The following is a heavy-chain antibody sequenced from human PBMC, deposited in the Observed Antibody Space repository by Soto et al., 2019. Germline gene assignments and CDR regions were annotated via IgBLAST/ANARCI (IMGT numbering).Heavy chain of an antibody. J-gene: IGHJ6*02. V-gene: IGHV4-30-4*01. Sequence: TSETLSLTCTVSGGSISSGDYYWSWIRQPPWKGLEWIGYIYYSGSTYYNPSFKILVTISVDTSKNQFSLKLSSVTAADTAVYYCQGTRKNYYYYGMDVWGQGTTVTVSS. CDR1: GGSISSGDYY. CDR3: QGTRKNYYYYGMDV. CDR2: IYYSGST.